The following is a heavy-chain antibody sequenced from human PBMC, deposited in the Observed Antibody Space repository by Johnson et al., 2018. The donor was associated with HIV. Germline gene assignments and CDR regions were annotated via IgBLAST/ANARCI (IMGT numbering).Heavy chain of an antibody. CDR3: ARDTKVPRYNWNDGAFDI. CDR1: GFTFSTYT. D-gene: IGHD1-1*01. Sequence: QAQLVESGGGVVQPGRSLRLSCAASGFTFSTYTLHWVRLAPGKGLEWVAVISYDGSNKYYADSVKGRFAISRDNSKNTLYLQMNSLRAEDTALYYCARDTKVPRYNWNDGAFDIWGQGTMVTVSS. CDR2: ISYDGSNK. J-gene: IGHJ3*02. V-gene: IGHV3-30*09.